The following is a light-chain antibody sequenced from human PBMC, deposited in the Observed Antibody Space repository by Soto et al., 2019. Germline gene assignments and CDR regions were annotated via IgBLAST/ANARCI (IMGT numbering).Light chain of an antibody. CDR1: SSDVGGYNY. J-gene: IGLJ1*01. V-gene: IGLV2-14*01. CDR3: SSYTSSSLLYV. Sequence: QSALTQPASVSGSPGQSITISCTGTSSDVGGYNYVSWYQQHLGKAPKLMIYGVSNRPSGVSNRFSGSKSGNTASLTISGLQAEDEADYYCSSYTSSSLLYVFGTGTKVTVL. CDR2: GVS.